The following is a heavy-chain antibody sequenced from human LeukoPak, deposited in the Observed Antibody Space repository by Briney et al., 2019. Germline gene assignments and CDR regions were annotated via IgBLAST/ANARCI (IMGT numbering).Heavy chain of an antibody. CDR1: GFTFRDAW. Sequence: GGSLRLSCAASGFTFRDAWMIWVRQAPGKGLEWVGRIKSRADGGTPDYAAPVTGRFAISRDDSNGTLFLQMNSLTTEDTAVYYCATQGVLDAFDIWGQGTMVIVSS. J-gene: IGHJ3*02. CDR3: ATQGVLDAFDI. V-gene: IGHV3-15*01. CDR2: IKSRADGGTP. D-gene: IGHD3-10*01.